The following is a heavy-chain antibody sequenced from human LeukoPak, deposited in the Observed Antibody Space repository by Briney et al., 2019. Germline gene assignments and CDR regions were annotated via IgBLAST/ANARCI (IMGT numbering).Heavy chain of an antibody. V-gene: IGHV3-21*04. J-gene: IGHJ5*02. D-gene: IGHD6-19*01. Sequence: GSLRLSCAASGFTFSTYNMNWVRQAPGKGLEWVSSITSSSSYIYYADSVKGRFTISRDNSKNSLYLQMNSLRAEDTALYYCAKDQGQYSSGWFDPWGQGTLVTVSS. CDR3: AKDQGQYSSGWFDP. CDR1: GFTFSTYN. CDR2: ITSSSSYI.